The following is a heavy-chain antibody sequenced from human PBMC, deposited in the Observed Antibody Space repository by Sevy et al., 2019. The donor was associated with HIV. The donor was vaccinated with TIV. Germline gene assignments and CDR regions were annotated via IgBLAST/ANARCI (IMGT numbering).Heavy chain of an antibody. J-gene: IGHJ4*02. V-gene: IGHV3-48*03. D-gene: IGHD3-9*01. CDR3: AREPTYYDLLTGFYTVGFDY. Sequence: GGSLRLSCAASGFTFSSYEMNWVRQAPGKGLEWVSSISSSGSTIHYADSVKGRFTISRDNAKNSLYLQMNSLRAEDTAVYYCAREPTYYDLLTGFYTVGFDYWGQGTLVTVSS. CDR2: ISSSGSTI. CDR1: GFTFSSYE.